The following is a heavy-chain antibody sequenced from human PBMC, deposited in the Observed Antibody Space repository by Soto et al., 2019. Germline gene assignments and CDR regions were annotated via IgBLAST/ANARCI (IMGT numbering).Heavy chain of an antibody. CDR3: ARAGRNYYDSSGYQRGYFDY. CDR1: GYTFTSYG. V-gene: IGHV1-18*01. D-gene: IGHD3-22*01. CDR2: ISAYNGNT. Sequence: ASVKVSCKASGYTFTSYGISWVRQAPGRGLEWMGWISAYNGNTNYAQKLQGRVTMTTDTSTSTAYMELRSLRSDDTAVYYCARAGRNYYDSSGYQRGYFDYWGQGTLVTVSS. J-gene: IGHJ4*02.